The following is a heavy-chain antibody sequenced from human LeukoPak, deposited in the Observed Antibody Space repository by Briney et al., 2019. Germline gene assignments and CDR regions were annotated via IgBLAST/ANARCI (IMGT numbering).Heavy chain of an antibody. CDR3: ARMGSTVTTYYYYMDV. V-gene: IGHV1-18*01. D-gene: IGHD4-17*01. CDR1: GYTFTSYG. J-gene: IGHJ6*03. CDR2: ISAYNGNT. Sequence: ASVKVSCKASGYTFTSYGISWVRQAPGQGLEWMGWISAYNGNTNYAQKLQGRVTMTTDTSTSTAYMELRSLRSDDTAMYYCARMGSTVTTYYYYMDVWGKGTTVTVSS.